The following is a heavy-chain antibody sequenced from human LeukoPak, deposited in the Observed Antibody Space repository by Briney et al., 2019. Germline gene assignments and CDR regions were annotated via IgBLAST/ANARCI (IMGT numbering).Heavy chain of an antibody. D-gene: IGHD3-9*01. J-gene: IGHJ6*02. Sequence: GGSLRLSCAATGFTFSSYAMSWVRQAPGKGLEWVSAISGSGGSTYYADSVKGRFTISRDNSKNTLYLQMNSLRAEDTAVYYCAKGGRYFGWLLNPYYYYGMDVWGQGTTVTVSS. V-gene: IGHV3-23*01. CDR2: ISGSGGST. CDR3: AKGGRYFGWLLNPYYYYGMDV. CDR1: GFTFSSYA.